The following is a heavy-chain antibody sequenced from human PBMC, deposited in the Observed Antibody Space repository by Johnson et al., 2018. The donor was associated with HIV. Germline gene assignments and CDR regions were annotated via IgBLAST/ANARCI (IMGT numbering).Heavy chain of an antibody. J-gene: IGHJ3*01. CDR2: VHSDGNKK. D-gene: IGHD5-24*01. Sequence: QVQLVESGGGVVQPGGSLRLSCSTSGFIFHNYGMHWVRQAPGKGLEWVAFVHSDGNKKYYGDSVQGRFIISRDNSKNIVYLHINSLRLEDTAVYYCAKGEAQEGWIQLMLYAFDFWGHGTMVTVSS. V-gene: IGHV3-30*02. CDR3: AKGEAQEGWIQLMLYAFDF. CDR1: GFIFHNYG.